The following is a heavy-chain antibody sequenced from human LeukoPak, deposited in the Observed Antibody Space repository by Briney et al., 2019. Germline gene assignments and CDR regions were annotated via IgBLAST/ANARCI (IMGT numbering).Heavy chain of an antibody. J-gene: IGHJ4*02. CDR2: INQDGSEK. CDR3: VREGAYSTSSPAGY. CDR1: GFTFSSYW. V-gene: IGHV3-7*01. Sequence: GGSLRLSCTASGFTFSSYWMSWVRQAPGKRLEWVANINQDGSEKYYVDSVKGRFIISRDNARNSLFLQMNILTAEDTAIYYCVREGAYSTSSPAGYWGQGTLVSVSS. D-gene: IGHD6-6*01.